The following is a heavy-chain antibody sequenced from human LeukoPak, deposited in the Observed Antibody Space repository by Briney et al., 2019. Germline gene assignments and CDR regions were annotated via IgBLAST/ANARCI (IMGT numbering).Heavy chain of an antibody. CDR3: AREDIVVVPAASRLYYYYGMDV. V-gene: IGHV1-69*13. Sequence: SVTVSCKASGGTFSSYAISWVRQAPGQGLEWMGGIIPIFGTANYAQKFQGRVTITADESTSTAYMELSSLRSEDTAVYYCAREDIVVVPAASRLYYYYGMDVWGQGTTVTVSS. CDR2: IIPIFGTA. CDR1: GGTFSSYA. J-gene: IGHJ6*02. D-gene: IGHD2-2*01.